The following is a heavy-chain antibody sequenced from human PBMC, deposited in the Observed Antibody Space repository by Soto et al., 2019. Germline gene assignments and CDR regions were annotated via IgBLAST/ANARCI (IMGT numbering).Heavy chain of an antibody. CDR1: GGSISSGGYS. Sequence: CAVSGGSISSGGYSWSWIRQPPGKGLEWIGYIYHSGNIYYNPSLKSRVTISVDRSKNQFSLKLSSVTAADTAVYYCARVPALWGQGTTVTVSS. V-gene: IGHV4-30-2*01. J-gene: IGHJ6*02. CDR3: ARVPAL. CDR2: IYHSGNI.